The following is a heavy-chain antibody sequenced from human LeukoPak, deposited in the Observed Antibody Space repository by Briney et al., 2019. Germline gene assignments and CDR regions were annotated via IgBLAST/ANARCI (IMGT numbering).Heavy chain of an antibody. J-gene: IGHJ6*03. CDR2: IRYDGSNK. CDR1: GFTFSSYG. V-gene: IGHV3-30*02. CDR3: AKDTSHPLYYCYMDV. D-gene: IGHD1-26*01. Sequence: GGSVRLSCAACGFTFSSYGMHWVRQPPGQGLEWVAFIRYDGSNKYYADSVKGRFTISRDNSKNTLYLQMNSLRAEDTAVYYCAKDTSHPLYYCYMDVWGKGTTVTVSS.